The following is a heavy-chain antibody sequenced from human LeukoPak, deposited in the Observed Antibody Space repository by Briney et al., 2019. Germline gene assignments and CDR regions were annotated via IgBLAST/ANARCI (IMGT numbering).Heavy chain of an antibody. CDR2: IIPIFGTA. Sequence: ASVKVSCKASGGTFSSYAISWVRQAPGQGLEWMGGIIPIFGTANYAQKLQGRVTMTTDTSTSTAYMELRSLRSDDTAVYYCARAMALWLLDWGQGTLVTVSS. V-gene: IGHV1-69*05. J-gene: IGHJ4*02. CDR3: ARAMALWLLD. D-gene: IGHD5-18*01. CDR1: GGTFSSYA.